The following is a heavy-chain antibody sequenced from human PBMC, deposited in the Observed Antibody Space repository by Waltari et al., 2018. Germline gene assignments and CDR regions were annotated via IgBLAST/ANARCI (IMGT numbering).Heavy chain of an antibody. CDR1: GGSFSGYY. Sequence: QVQLQQWGAGLLKPSETLSLTCAVYGGSFSGYYWSWIRQPPGKGLEWIGEIKHSGTTNDNPPLKSRVTISVDTSKNQFSLKLSSVTAADTAVYYCARAPDPGDGYTQARGDYWGQGTLVTVSS. D-gene: IGHD5-12*01. V-gene: IGHV4-34*01. J-gene: IGHJ4*02. CDR2: IKHSGTT. CDR3: ARAPDPGDGYTQARGDY.